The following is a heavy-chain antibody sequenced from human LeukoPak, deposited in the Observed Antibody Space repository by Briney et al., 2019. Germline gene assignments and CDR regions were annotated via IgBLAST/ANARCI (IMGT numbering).Heavy chain of an antibody. D-gene: IGHD6-13*01. CDR3: ARDKGSAAGTLDY. CDR1: GYTFTGYY. V-gene: IGHV1-2*02. Sequence: ASVKVSCKASGYTFTGYYMHWVRRAPGQGREWMGWINPNSGGTNYAQKFQGRVTMTRDTSISTAYMELSRLRSDDTAVYYCARDKGSAAGTLDYWGQGTLVTVSS. CDR2: INPNSGGT. J-gene: IGHJ4*02.